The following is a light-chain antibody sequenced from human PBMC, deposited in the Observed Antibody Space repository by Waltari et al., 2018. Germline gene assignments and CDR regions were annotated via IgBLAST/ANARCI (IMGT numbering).Light chain of an antibody. CDR3: MQGTHWPLT. CDR1: QSLVHSDGNPY. CDR2: KVS. J-gene: IGKJ4*01. Sequence: DVVMTQSPLSLPVTLGQPASISCKSSQSLVHSDGNPYLAWFHQRPGQSPRRLIYKVSNRESGVPDRISASGSGTDFTLKISRVEAEDVGVYYCMQGTHWPLTFGGGTKVEIK. V-gene: IGKV2-30*02.